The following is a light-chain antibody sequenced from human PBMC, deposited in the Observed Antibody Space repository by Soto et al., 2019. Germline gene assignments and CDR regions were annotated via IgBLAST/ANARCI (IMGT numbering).Light chain of an antibody. V-gene: IGLV2-14*01. CDR2: GVT. CDR1: SSDVGAYNY. Sequence: QSALTLPASVSGSPGQSITISCTGTSSDVGAYNYVSWYQQHPGEAPKLIIYGVTNRPSGVSYRFSGSKSDYTASLTISGLQAEDEADYFCTSPTTGSLYVLGTGTKVTVL. CDR3: TSPTTGSLYV. J-gene: IGLJ1*01.